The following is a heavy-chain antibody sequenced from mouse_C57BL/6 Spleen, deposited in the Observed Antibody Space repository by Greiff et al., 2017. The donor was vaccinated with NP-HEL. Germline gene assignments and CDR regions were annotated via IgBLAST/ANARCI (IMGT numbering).Heavy chain of an antibody. CDR3: ARYDGYYPYYYAMDY. J-gene: IGHJ4*01. Sequence: EVKLVESGPGLVKPSQSLSLTCSVTGYSITSGYYWNWIRQFPGNKLEWMGYISYDGSNNYNPSLKNRISITRDTSKNQFFLKLNSVTTEDTATYYCARYDGYYPYYYAMDYWGQGTSVTVSS. D-gene: IGHD2-3*01. V-gene: IGHV3-6*01. CDR2: ISYDGSN. CDR1: GYSITSGYY.